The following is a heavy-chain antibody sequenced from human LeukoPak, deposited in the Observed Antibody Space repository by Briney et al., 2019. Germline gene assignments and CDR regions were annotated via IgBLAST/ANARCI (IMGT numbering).Heavy chain of an antibody. J-gene: IGHJ4*02. CDR1: GFTFSDYG. V-gene: IGHV3-30*02. Sequence: RLSCAASGFTFSDYGIHWVRQAAGKGLEWVAFIRFDGSEKYYADSVKGRFTISRDNSKNTLYLQMNSLRVEDTAVYYCAKDPYGYLGQGTLVTVSS. CDR2: IRFDGSEK. D-gene: IGHD4-17*01. CDR3: AKDPYGY.